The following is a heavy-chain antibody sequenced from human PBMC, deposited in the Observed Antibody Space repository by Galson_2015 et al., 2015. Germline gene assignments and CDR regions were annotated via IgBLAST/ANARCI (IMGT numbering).Heavy chain of an antibody. CDR1: GFTFSDYH. Sequence: SLRLSCAASGFTFSDYHMSWIRQAPGKGLEWVSYISSSGSTIYYADSVKGRFTISRDNAKNSLYLQMNSLRAEDTAVYYCARALAAAGTSYYYMDVWGKGTTVTVSS. D-gene: IGHD6-13*01. CDR3: ARALAAAGTSYYYMDV. J-gene: IGHJ6*03. V-gene: IGHV3-11*01. CDR2: ISSSGSTI.